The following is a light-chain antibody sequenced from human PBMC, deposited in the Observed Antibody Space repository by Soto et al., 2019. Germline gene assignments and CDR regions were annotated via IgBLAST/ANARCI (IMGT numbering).Light chain of an antibody. CDR1: QSVSSN. CDR3: QQYNDWPPT. CDR2: DIS. Sequence: EIVMTQSPATLSVSPGERATLSCRASQSVSSNLAWYQQKPGQAPTLLIYDISDRATGIPTRFSGSGSGTEFTLTISSLQSEDFAVYYCQQYNDWPPTFGGGTKVDIK. V-gene: IGKV3D-15*01. J-gene: IGKJ4*01.